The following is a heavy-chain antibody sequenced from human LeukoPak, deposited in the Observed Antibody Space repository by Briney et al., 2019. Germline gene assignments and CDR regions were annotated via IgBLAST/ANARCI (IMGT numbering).Heavy chain of an antibody. D-gene: IGHD3-16*02. V-gene: IGHV3-7*01. J-gene: IGHJ4*02. Sequence: GGSLRLSCAASGFTFSCYWMSWVRQAPGKGLEWVANIKQDGSEKYYVDSVKGRFTISRDNAKNSLYLQMNSLRAEDTAVYYCARDGLYDYVWGSYRHDYWGQGTLVTVSS. CDR1: GFTFSCYW. CDR3: ARDGLYDYVWGSYRHDY. CDR2: IKQDGSEK.